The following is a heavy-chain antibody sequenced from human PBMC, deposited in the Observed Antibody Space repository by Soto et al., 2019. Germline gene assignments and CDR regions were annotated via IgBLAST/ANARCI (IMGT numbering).Heavy chain of an antibody. V-gene: IGHV1-69*01. D-gene: IGHD3-10*01. J-gene: IGHJ4*02. CDR2: IIPIFGTA. CDR3: ARDRYGSGSYYVDY. Sequence: QVQLVQSGAEVKKPGSSVKVSCKASGGTFSSYAISWVRQAPGQGLEWMGGIIPIFGTANYAQKFQGRVTITADESTSTAYMELSSLRSEDTAVYYCARDRYGSGSYYVDYWGQGTLVTVSS. CDR1: GGTFSSYA.